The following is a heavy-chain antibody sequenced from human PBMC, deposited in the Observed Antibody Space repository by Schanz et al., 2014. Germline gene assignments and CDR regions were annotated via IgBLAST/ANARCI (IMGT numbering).Heavy chain of an antibody. CDR2: ISGGGGTT. V-gene: IGHV3-23*01. CDR3: AKDRSWDYDSSGYFDY. D-gene: IGHD3-22*01. J-gene: IGHJ4*02. CDR1: GFTFSSYA. Sequence: DVHLLESGGGLVQPGGSLRLSCAASGFTFSSYAMSWVRQAPGKGLEWVSAISGGGGTTYYADSVKGRFTISRDNSKNTLYLQMNSLRAEDTAVYYCAKDRSWDYDSSGYFDYWGQGTLDTVSS.